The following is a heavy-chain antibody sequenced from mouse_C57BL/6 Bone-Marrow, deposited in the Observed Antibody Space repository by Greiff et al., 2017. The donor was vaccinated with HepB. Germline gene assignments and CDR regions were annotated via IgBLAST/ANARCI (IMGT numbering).Heavy chain of an antibody. Sequence: EVKLVESEGGLVQPGSSMKLSCTASGFTFSDYYMAWVRQVPEKGLEWVANINYDGGSTYYLDSLKSRFIISRDNAKNILYLQMSSLKSEDTATYYCERVPLYCGRSGFDYWGQGTTLTVSS. CDR3: ERVPLYCGRSGFDY. J-gene: IGHJ2*01. CDR2: INYDGGST. CDR1: GFTFSDYY. D-gene: IGHD1-1*01. V-gene: IGHV5-16*01.